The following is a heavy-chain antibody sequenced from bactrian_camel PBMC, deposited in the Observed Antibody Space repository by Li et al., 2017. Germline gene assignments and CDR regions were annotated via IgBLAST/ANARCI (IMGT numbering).Heavy chain of an antibody. CDR1: GYTYSYYS. J-gene: IGHJ4*01. V-gene: IGHV3S53*01. Sequence: VQLVESGGGSVQAGGSLRLSCAASGYTYSYYSMGWFRQAPGKEREGIALIDSDGSTRYADSVRGRFTDSQDNAKNTVNLQMNSLKPEDTALYYCSVATTSGSFNYWGQGTQVTVS. CDR2: IDSDGST. CDR3: SVATTSGSFNY. D-gene: IGHD5*01.